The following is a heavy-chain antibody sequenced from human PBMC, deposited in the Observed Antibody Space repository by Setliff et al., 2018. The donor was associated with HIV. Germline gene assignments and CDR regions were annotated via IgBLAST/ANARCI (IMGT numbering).Heavy chain of an antibody. V-gene: IGHV3-48*01. CDR2: ISSSSSTI. Sequence: GGSLRLSCAGSGFIFSNSILTWVRQAPGKGLEWVSYISSSSSTIYYADSVKGRFTISRDNAKNSLYLQMNSLRAEDTAAYYCASRSDYWGQGTLVTVSS. CDR1: GFIFSNSI. CDR3: ASRSDY. J-gene: IGHJ4*02.